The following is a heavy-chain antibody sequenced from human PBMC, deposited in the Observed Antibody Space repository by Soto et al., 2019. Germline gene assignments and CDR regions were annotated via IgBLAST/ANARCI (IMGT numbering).Heavy chain of an antibody. CDR1: GYTFTSYG. V-gene: IGHV1-18*01. D-gene: IGHD3-16*02. CDR3: ARDYDYIWGSYRPRPDFDY. J-gene: IGHJ4*02. Sequence: QVQLVQSGAEVKKPGASVKVSCKASGYTFTSYGISWVRQAPGQGLEWMGWISAYKGNTKYAQKLQGRVTMTTDTPTSTAYMELRSLKSDDTAVYYCARDYDYIWGSYRPRPDFDYWGQGTLVTVSS. CDR2: ISAYKGNT.